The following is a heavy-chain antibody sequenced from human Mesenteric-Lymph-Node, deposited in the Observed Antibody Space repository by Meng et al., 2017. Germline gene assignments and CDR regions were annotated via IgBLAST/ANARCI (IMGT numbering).Heavy chain of an antibody. V-gene: IGHV3-21*01. CDR2: ISSSSSYI. J-gene: IGHJ3*02. Sequence: GGSLRLSCAASGFTFSSYSMNWVRQAPGKGLEWVSSISSSSSYIYYADSVKGRFTISRDNTKNSLFLQMNSLKAEDTAVYYCARLAVVGNDAFDIWGQGTVVTVSS. CDR3: ARLAVVGNDAFDI. D-gene: IGHD6-19*01. CDR1: GFTFSSYS.